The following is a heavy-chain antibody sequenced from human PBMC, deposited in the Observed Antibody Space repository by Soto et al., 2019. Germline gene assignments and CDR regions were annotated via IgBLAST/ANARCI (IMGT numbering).Heavy chain of an antibody. CDR3: ATDPLYSSSSGFDY. Sequence: VASVKVSCKVSGYTLTELSMHWVRQAPGKGLEWMGGFDPEDGETIYAQKFQGRVTMTEDTSTDTAYMELSSLRSEDTAVYYCATDPLYSSSSGFDYWGQGTLVTVSS. CDR2: FDPEDGET. V-gene: IGHV1-24*01. D-gene: IGHD6-6*01. CDR1: GYTLTELS. J-gene: IGHJ4*02.